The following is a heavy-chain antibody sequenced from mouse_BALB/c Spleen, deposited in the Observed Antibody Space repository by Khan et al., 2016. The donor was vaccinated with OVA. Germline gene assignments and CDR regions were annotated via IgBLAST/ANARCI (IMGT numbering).Heavy chain of an antibody. Sequence: QVQLQQSGPELVKPGASLQMSCKASGYLFTDYVINWVKQRTGQGLEWIGEIYPGSGSTYYHEKFKGTATLHADKSSHTAYMQLSILTSEDSTVYFCARAGYGSLAYWGQGTTLTVSS. D-gene: IGHD1-1*01. CDR3: ARAGYGSLAY. CDR1: GYLFTDYV. J-gene: IGHJ2*01. CDR2: IYPGSGST. V-gene: IGHV1-77*01.